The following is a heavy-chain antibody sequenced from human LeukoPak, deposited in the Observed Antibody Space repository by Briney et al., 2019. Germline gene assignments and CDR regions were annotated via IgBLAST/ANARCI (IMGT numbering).Heavy chain of an antibody. CDR2: IYYSGST. J-gene: IGHJ4*02. Sequence: SETLSLTCTVSGGSIRSSNCYWGWIRQPPGRGLEWIGIIYYSGSTYYNPSLKSRVTISVDTSKNQISLKLNSVTAADTAVYYCARSLAGPRARPSDYWGQGILVTVSS. V-gene: IGHV4-39*01. CDR3: ARSLAGPRARPSDY. D-gene: IGHD6-19*01. CDR1: GGSIRSSNCY.